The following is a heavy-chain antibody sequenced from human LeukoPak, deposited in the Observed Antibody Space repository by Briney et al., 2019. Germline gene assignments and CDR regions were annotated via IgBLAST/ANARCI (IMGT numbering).Heavy chain of an antibody. V-gene: IGHV4-34*01. CDR3: ARGHRPRATVTRYYFDY. CDR2: INHSGST. J-gene: IGHJ4*02. CDR1: GGSFSGYY. Sequence: SETLSLTCAVYGGSFSGYYWSWIRQPPGKGLEWIGEINHSGSTNYNPSLKSRVTISVDTSKNQFSLKLSSVTAADTAVYYCARGHRPRATVTRYYFDYWGQGTLVTVSS. D-gene: IGHD4-17*01.